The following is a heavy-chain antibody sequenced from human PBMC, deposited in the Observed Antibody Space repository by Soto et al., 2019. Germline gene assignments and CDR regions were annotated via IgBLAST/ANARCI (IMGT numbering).Heavy chain of an antibody. CDR2: INPNSGGT. J-gene: IGHJ6*02. V-gene: IGHV1-2*04. D-gene: IGHD4-17*01. CDR1: GYTFTSYY. Sequence: GASVKVSCKASGYTFTSYYMHWVRQAPGQGLEWMGWINPNSGGTNYAQKFQGWVTMTRDTSISTAYMELSRLRSDDTAVYYCARDDEGWFGDYRPAGYYYGMDVWGQGTTVTVSS. CDR3: ARDDEGWFGDYRPAGYYYGMDV.